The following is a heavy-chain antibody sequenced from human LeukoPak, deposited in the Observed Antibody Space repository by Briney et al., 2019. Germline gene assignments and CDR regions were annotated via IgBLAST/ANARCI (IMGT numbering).Heavy chain of an antibody. V-gene: IGHV4-59*01. CDR3: ARVTGYVMEDYFDY. CDR1: GGSISSYY. J-gene: IGHJ4*02. CDR2: IYYSGST. Sequence: PSETLSLTCTVSGGSISSYYWSWIRQPPGKGLEWIGYIYYSGSTNYNPSLKSRVTISVDTSKNQFSLRLSSVTAADAAVYYCARVTGYVMEDYFDYWGQGTLVTVSS. D-gene: IGHD6-13*01.